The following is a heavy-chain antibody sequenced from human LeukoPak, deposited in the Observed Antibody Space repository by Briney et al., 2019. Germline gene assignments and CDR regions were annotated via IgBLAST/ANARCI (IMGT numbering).Heavy chain of an antibody. CDR3: ARGFGSSWFDY. CDR1: GYTFTSYD. V-gene: IGHV1-2*04. CDR2: INPNGGGT. Sequence: ASVKVSCKASGYTFTSYDINWVRQATGQGLEWMGWINPNGGGTNYAQKFQGWVTMTRDTSISTLYMELSRLKSDDTAVYYCARGFGSSWFDYWGQGTLVTVSS. D-gene: IGHD6-13*01. J-gene: IGHJ4*02.